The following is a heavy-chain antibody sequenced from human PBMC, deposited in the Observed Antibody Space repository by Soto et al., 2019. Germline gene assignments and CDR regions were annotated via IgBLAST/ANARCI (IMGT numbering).Heavy chain of an antibody. V-gene: IGHV3-30*18. CDR2: ISYDGSNK. CDR1: GFTFSSYG. J-gene: IGHJ4*02. Sequence: QPGGSLRLSCAASGFTFSSYGMHWVRQAPGKGLEWVAVISYDGSNKYYADSVKGRFTISRDNSKNTLYLQMNSLRAEDTAVYYCAKEGSGWFNFDYWGQGTLVTVSS. CDR3: AKEGSGWFNFDY. D-gene: IGHD6-19*01.